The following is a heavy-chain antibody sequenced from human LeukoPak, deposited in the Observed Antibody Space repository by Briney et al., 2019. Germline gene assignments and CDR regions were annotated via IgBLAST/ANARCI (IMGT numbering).Heavy chain of an antibody. CDR2: IYTSGST. D-gene: IGHD2-15*01. V-gene: IGHV4-61*02. CDR3: AREDRYCSGGSCYS. CDR1: DGSISSGSYY. Sequence: PSETLSLTCTVSDGSISSGSYYWSWIRQPAGKGLEWIGRIYTSGSTNYNPSLKSRVIISVDTSKNQFSLELSSVTAADTAVYYCAREDRYCSGGSCYSWGQGTLVTVSS. J-gene: IGHJ4*02.